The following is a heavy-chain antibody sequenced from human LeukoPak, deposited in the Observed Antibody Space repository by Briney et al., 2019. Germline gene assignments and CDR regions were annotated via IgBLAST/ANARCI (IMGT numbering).Heavy chain of an antibody. V-gene: IGHV1-46*01. Sequence: ASVKVSCKASGYTFTSYYMHWVRQAPGQGLEWMGIINPSGGSTSYAQKFQGRVTMTRDTSTSTVYMELSSLRSEDTAVYYCARDGYVDTAMGVFSDYWGQGTLVTVSS. CDR3: ARDGYVDTAMGVFSDY. CDR1: GYTFTSYY. CDR2: INPSGGST. D-gene: IGHD5-18*01. J-gene: IGHJ4*02.